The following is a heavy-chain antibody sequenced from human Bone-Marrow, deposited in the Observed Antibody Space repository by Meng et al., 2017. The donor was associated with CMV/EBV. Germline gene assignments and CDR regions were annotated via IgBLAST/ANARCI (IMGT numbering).Heavy chain of an antibody. Sequence: LSLTCAVYGGSFSGYYWSWVRQAPGKGLEWVANIKQDGSEKYYVDSVKGRFTISRDNAKNSLYLQMNSLRADETAVYYCARIVVMVAAQANWFDPWGQGTLVTVSS. CDR3: ARIVVMVAAQANWFDP. D-gene: IGHD2-15*01. CDR1: GGSFSGYY. J-gene: IGHJ5*02. V-gene: IGHV3-7*01. CDR2: IKQDGSEK.